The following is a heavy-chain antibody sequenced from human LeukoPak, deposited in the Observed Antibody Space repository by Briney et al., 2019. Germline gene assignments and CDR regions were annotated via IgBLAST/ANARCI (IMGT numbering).Heavy chain of an antibody. CDR1: GFTFDDYA. D-gene: IGHD6-19*01. J-gene: IGHJ1*01. V-gene: IGHV3-9*01. CDR3: ARAYKDRSLAGKKEFFQH. CDR2: ISWNSGSI. Sequence: SLRLSCAASGFTFDDYAMHWVRQAPGKGLEWVSGISWNSGSIGYADSVKGRCTISRDNANNFLYLQMNSLRAEDTALYYCARAYKDRSLAGKKEFFQHWGQGTLVTVSS.